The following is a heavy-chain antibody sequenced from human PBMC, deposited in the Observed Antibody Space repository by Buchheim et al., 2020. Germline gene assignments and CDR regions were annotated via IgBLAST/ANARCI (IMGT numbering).Heavy chain of an antibody. J-gene: IGHJ5*02. D-gene: IGHD3-3*01. CDR2: IYTSGST. CDR3: AGGYDFWGGDVNWFDP. Sequence: QVQLQESGPGLVKPSQTLSLTCTVSGGSISSGSYYWSWIRQPAGKGLEWIGRIYTSGSTNYNPSLKSRVTISVDTSKNQFSLKLGSVPAADTAVYYCAGGYDFWGGDVNWFDPGGQGTL. CDR1: GGSISSGSYY. V-gene: IGHV4-61*02.